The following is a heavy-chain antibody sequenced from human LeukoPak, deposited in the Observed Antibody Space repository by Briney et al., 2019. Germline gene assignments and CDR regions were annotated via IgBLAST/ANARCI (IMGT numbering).Heavy chain of an antibody. V-gene: IGHV1-2*06. Sequence: AAVKVSCKASGHTFTGYYMHWVGQAPGQGLEWIGRLKPNSGGTNYEQKLQGRVTMTRDTSIRTAYMDLSRPGSDDTALDYFSSSLDGSGSYSKPSRWFDPWGPGNLVTLSP. CDR3: SSSLDGSGSYSKPSRWFDP. CDR1: GHTFTGYY. D-gene: IGHD3-10*01. J-gene: IGHJ5*02. CDR2: LKPNSGGT.